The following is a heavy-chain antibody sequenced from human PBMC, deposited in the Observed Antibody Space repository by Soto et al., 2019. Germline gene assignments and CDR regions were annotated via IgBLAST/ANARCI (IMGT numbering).Heavy chain of an antibody. J-gene: IGHJ4*02. D-gene: IGHD2-2*01. CDR3: ARLSPYQDYYFDY. CDR2: IIPIFGTA. V-gene: IGHV1-69*13. Sequence: SVKVSSKASGGTFSSYAISWVRQAPGQGLEWMGGIIPIFGTANYAQKFQGRVTITADESTSTAYMELSSLRSEDTAVYYCARLSPYQDYYFDYWGQGTLVSVSS. CDR1: GGTFSSYA.